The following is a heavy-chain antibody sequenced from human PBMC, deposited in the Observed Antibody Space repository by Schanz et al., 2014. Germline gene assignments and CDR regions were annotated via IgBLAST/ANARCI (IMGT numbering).Heavy chain of an antibody. J-gene: IGHJ4*02. V-gene: IGHV3-7*01. D-gene: IGHD3-3*01. CDR3: ARDKGGYYPFDY. Sequence: VQLVESGGCVVQPGRSLRLSCAASGFTVRSYAMHWVRQAPGKGLEWVANIKQDESERSYVDSGKGRFTITRDNAKNSLYLQMNSLRAEDTAVYYCARDKGGYYPFDYWGQGTLVTVSS. CDR1: GFTVRSYA. CDR2: IKQDESER.